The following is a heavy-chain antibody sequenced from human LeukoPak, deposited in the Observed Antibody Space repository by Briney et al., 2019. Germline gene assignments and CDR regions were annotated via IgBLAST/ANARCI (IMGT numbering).Heavy chain of an antibody. CDR1: GGSISSGSYY. Sequence: SETLSLTCTVSGGSISSGSYYWSWIRQPAGKGLEWIGRIYTSGSTNYNPSLKSRATISVDTSKNQFSLKLSSVTAADTAVYYCARDSTTGAFDIWGQGTMVTVSS. D-gene: IGHD1-14*01. J-gene: IGHJ3*02. V-gene: IGHV4-61*02. CDR2: IYTSGST. CDR3: ARDSTTGAFDI.